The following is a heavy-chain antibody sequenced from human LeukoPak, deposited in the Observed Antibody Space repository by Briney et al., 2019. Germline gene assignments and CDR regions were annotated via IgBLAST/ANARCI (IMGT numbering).Heavy chain of an antibody. D-gene: IGHD3-22*01. CDR2: IIPAFGTA. CDR3: ASEGNYDSSGYSRYNYYYMDV. Sequence: GASVKVSCKGSGGTFSSYSISWVRQAPGQGLEWMGGIIPAFGTAHYAQKFQGRVTFTTDESTTTAYTELRSLRSEDTAVYYCASEGNYDSSGYSRYNYYYMDVWGKGTAVTVSS. CDR1: GGTFSSYS. V-gene: IGHV1-69*05. J-gene: IGHJ6*03.